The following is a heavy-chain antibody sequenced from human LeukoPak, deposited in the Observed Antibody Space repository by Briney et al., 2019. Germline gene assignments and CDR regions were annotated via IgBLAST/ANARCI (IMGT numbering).Heavy chain of an antibody. J-gene: IGHJ4*02. CDR1: GFTFSSYE. Sequence: GGSLRLSCAASGFTFSSYEMNWVRQAPGKGLEWVSYISSSGSTIYYADSVKGRFTISRDNSKNTLYLQMNSLRAEDTAVYYCARGSFYGDLYFDYWGQGTPVTVSS. CDR2: ISSSGSTI. V-gene: IGHV3-48*03. CDR3: ARGSFYGDLYFDY. D-gene: IGHD4-17*01.